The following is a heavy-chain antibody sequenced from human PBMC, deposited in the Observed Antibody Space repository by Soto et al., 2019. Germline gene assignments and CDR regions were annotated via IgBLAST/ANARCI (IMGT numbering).Heavy chain of an antibody. CDR2: ISAYNGNT. D-gene: IGHD1-20*01. J-gene: IGHJ4*02. V-gene: IGHV1-18*01. CDR1: GYTFTSYG. CDR3: ATSEVTGTTYYFDY. Sequence: ASVKVSCKASGYTFTSYGISWVRQAPGQGLEWMGWISAYNGNTNYARKLQGRVTMTTDTSTSTAYMGLRSLRSDDTAVYYCATSEVTGTTYYFDYWGQGTLVTVSS.